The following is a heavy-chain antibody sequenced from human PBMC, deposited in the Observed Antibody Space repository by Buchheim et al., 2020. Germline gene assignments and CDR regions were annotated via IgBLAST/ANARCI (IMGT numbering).Heavy chain of an antibody. Sequence: VQLVESGGGLVKPGGSLRLSCEGSGFTFTSAWMVWVRQAPGKGLEWVGRIKRKVDGETTDFASPMKGRISISRDASKNMVFLQIDNLKVEDTAVYYCTTGSRGHWGQGTL. CDR2: IKRKVDGETT. J-gene: IGHJ4*02. V-gene: IGHV3-15*01. CDR1: GFTFTSAW. D-gene: IGHD3-10*01. CDR3: TTGSRGH.